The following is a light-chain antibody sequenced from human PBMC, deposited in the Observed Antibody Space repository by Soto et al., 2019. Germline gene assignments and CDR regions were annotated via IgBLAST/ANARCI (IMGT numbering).Light chain of an antibody. J-gene: IGLJ3*02. CDR1: SSDVGGYKY. CDR3: SSYAGTNTWV. Sequence: QSALTQPPSASGSLGQSVTISCTGTSSDVGGYKYVSWYQQHPGKAPKVMIYEVNKRPSGVPDRFSGSKSGNTASLTVSGLQAEDEADYYCSSYAGTNTWVFGGGTKLTVL. V-gene: IGLV2-8*01. CDR2: EVN.